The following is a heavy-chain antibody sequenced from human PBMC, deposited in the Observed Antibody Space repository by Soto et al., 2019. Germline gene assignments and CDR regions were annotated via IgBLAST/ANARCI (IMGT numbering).Heavy chain of an antibody. CDR2: IFYSGTT. J-gene: IGHJ4*02. Sequence: SETLSLTCTVSGGPITRESYYWAWIRQPPGEGLELIGSIFYSGTTYNNPSLNSRVTLSVDTSKNQFSLKLNSVTAADTAVYYCARYYGDYKNYFDYWGQATLVTVSS. CDR1: GGPITRESYY. CDR3: ARYYGDYKNYFDY. D-gene: IGHD4-17*01. V-gene: IGHV4-39*01.